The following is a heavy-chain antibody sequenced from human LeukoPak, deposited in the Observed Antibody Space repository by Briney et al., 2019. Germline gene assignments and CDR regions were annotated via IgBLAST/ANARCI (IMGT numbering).Heavy chain of an antibody. CDR3: AREGFPPKISDFWSGLGPYYYYGMDV. CDR1: GYTFTSYY. D-gene: IGHD3-3*01. Sequence: ASVKVSCKASGYTFTSYYMHWVRQAPGQGLEWMGIINPSGGSTSYTQKFQGRVTMTRDTSTSTVYMELSSMRSEDTAVYYCAREGFPPKISDFWSGLGPYYYYGMDVWGQGTTVTVSS. J-gene: IGHJ6*02. V-gene: IGHV1-46*01. CDR2: INPSGGST.